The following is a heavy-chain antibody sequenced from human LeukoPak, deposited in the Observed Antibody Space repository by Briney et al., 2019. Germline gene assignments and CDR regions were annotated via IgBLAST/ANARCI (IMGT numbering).Heavy chain of an antibody. Sequence: PSETLSLTCAVYGGSFSGYYWSWIRQPPGKGLEWIGYIYYSGSTNYNPSLKSRVTISVDTSKNQFSLKLSSVTAADTAVYYCARLLPRPDAFDIWGQGTMVTVSS. V-gene: IGHV4-59*01. CDR2: IYYSGST. J-gene: IGHJ3*02. CDR3: ARLLPRPDAFDI. CDR1: GGSFSGYY.